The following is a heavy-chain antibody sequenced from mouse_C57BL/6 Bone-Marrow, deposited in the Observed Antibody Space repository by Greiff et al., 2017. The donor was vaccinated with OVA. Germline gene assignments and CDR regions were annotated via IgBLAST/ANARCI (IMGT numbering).Heavy chain of an antibody. V-gene: IGHV2-4*01. D-gene: IGHD2-3*01. CDR1: GFSLTSYG. CDR2: IWSGGST. J-gene: IGHJ4*01. CDR3: AKNQVYDGYPGAMDY. Sequence: QVQLKESGPGLVQPSQSLSITCTVSGFSLTSYGVHWVRQPPGKGLEWLGVIWSGGSTDYNAAFISRLSISKDNSKSQVFFKMNSLKADDTAIYYCAKNQVYDGYPGAMDYWGQGTSVTVSS.